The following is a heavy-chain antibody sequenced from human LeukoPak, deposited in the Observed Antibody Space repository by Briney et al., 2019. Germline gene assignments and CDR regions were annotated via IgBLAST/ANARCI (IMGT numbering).Heavy chain of an antibody. D-gene: IGHD3-9*01. CDR1: GGTFSSYA. V-gene: IGHV1-69*04. J-gene: IGHJ4*02. CDR3: ATSEGFLTGYYSAEFDY. Sequence: ASVKVSCKASGGTFSSYAISWVRQAPGQGLEWMGRIIPILGIANYAQKFQGRVTITADKSTSTAYMELSSLRSEDTAVYYCATSEGFLTGYYSAEFDYWGQGTLVTVSS. CDR2: IIPILGIA.